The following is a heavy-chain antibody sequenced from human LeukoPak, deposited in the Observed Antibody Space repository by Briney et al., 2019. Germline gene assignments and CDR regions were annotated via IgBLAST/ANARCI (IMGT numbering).Heavy chain of an antibody. J-gene: IGHJ4*02. D-gene: IGHD3-22*01. CDR1: GGSISSFY. V-gene: IGHV4-4*07. CDR2: IYTSGRT. Sequence: SETLSLTCTVSGGSISSFYWSWIRQPAGKGLEWIGRIYTSGRTNFNPSHKSRLTMSIDTSKNQFSLKLYSVTAADTAMYYCASDSSGDYKYWGQGTLVTVSS. CDR3: ASDSSGDYKY.